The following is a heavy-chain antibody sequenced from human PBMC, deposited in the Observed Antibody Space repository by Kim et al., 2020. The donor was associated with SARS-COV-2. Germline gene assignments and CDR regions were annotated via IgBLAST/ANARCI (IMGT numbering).Heavy chain of an antibody. D-gene: IGHD3-3*01. CDR3: AKDSDFWSGYYSKAFFH. J-gene: IGHJ4*02. CDR1: GFTFSSYA. Sequence: GGSLRLSCAASGFTFSSYAMSWVRQAPGKGLEWVSAISGSGGSTYYADSVKGRFTISRDNSKNTLYLQMNSLRAEDTAVYYCAKDSDFWSGYYSKAFFHWGQGTLVTVSS. V-gene: IGHV3-23*01. CDR2: ISGSGGST.